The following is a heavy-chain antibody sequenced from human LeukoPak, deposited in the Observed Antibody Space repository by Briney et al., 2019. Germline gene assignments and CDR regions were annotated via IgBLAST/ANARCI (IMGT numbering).Heavy chain of an antibody. Sequence: SATLSLARTVSGASISSYYCSWIRHPPGKGLEWIGYIYYSGSTNYNPSLKSRVTISVDTSKNQFSLKLSSVTAADTAVYYCARDSDAFDIWGQGTMVTVSS. J-gene: IGHJ3*02. CDR1: GASISSYY. V-gene: IGHV4-59*01. CDR3: ARDSDAFDI. CDR2: IYYSGST.